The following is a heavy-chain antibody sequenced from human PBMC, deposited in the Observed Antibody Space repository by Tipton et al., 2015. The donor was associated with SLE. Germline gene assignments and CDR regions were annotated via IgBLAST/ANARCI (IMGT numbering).Heavy chain of an antibody. D-gene: IGHD3-10*01. CDR3: ASGGEGGFDY. CDR2: ISWNSGSI. J-gene: IGHJ4*02. V-gene: IGHV3-9*01. CDR1: GFTFDDYA. Sequence: SLRLSCAASGFTFDDYAMHWVRQAPGKGLEWVSGISWNSGSIGYADSVKGRFTISRDNAKNSLYLQMNSLRAEDTAVYYCASGGEGGFDYWGQGTLVTVSS.